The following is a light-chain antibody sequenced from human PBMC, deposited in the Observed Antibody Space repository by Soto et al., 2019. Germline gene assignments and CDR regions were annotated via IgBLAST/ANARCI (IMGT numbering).Light chain of an antibody. V-gene: IGKV2-28*01. J-gene: IGKJ4*01. CDR1: QNLLHSNGYNY. CDR3: AQGLATPFT. CDR2: LGS. Sequence: EIVLTQSPLSLPVTPGEPASISCRSSQNLLHSNGYNYLNWYLQKPGQSPQLLIYLGSNRASGVPDRFSGSGSGTDFTLTINRVGAEDVGLYFCAQGLATPFTFGGGTKVEIK.